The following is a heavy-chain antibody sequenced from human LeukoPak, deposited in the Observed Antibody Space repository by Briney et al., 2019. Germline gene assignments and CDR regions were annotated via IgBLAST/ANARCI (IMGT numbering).Heavy chain of an antibody. D-gene: IGHD3-22*01. V-gene: IGHV4-39*07. CDR2: IYYSGST. CDR1: GGSISSSSYY. Sequence: SSETLSLTCTVSGGSISSSSYYWGWIRQPPGKGLKWIGSIYYSGSTYYNPSLKSRVTISVDTSKNQFSLKLSSVTAADTAVYYCARVKRGDSSGYYPYYYYYMDVWGKGTTVTVSS. CDR3: ARVKRGDSSGYYPYYYYYMDV. J-gene: IGHJ6*03.